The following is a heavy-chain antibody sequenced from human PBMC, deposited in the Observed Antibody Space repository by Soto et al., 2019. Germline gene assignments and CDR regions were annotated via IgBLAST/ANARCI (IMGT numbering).Heavy chain of an antibody. CDR1: GDSISGFF. D-gene: IGHD3-10*01. Sequence: SETLSLTCTVSGDSISGFFWSWIRQPPGKGLEWIGYIYYSGSANYNPSLKSRVTIFIDTSKNQFSLKLSSVTAADTAVYYCARLGGGSGSYIGQRVNDFDYWGQGILVTVSS. V-gene: IGHV4-59*01. J-gene: IGHJ4*02. CDR3: ARLGGGSGSYIGQRVNDFDY. CDR2: IYYSGSA.